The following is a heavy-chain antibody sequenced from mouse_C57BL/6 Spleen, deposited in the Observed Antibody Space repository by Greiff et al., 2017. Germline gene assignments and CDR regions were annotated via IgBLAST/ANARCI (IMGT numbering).Heavy chain of an antibody. J-gene: IGHJ4*01. CDR2: IWTGGGT. D-gene: IGHD1-1*01. V-gene: IGHV2-9-1*01. CDR3: ARKSDYYGSSFTYYAMDY. Sequence: QVQLQQSGPGLVAPSQSLSITCTVSGFSLTSYAISWVRQPPGKGLEWLGVIWTGGGTNYNSALKSRLSISKDNSKSQVFLKMNRLQTDDTARYXCARKSDYYGSSFTYYAMDYWGQGTSVTVSS. CDR1: GFSLTSYA.